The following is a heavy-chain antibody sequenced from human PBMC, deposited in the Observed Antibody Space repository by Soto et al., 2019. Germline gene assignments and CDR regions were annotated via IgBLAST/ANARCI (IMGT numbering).Heavy chain of an antibody. J-gene: IGHJ3*02. CDR2: IYYSGST. D-gene: IGHD5-18*01. CDR1: GGSISSGGYS. V-gene: IGHV4-39*01. Sequence: SETLSLTCAVSGGSISSGGYSWSWIRQPPGKGLEWIGSIYYSGSTYYNPSLKSRVTISVDTSKNQFSLKLSSVTAADTAVYYCARPQLWKNSAFDIWGQGAMVTVSS. CDR3: ARPQLWKNSAFDI.